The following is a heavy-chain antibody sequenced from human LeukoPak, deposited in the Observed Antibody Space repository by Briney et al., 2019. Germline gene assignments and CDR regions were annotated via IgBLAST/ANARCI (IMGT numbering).Heavy chain of an antibody. CDR1: GFTFSSYG. D-gene: IGHD3-9*01. CDR2: ISGSGGST. J-gene: IGHJ4*02. V-gene: IGHV3-23*01. Sequence: PGGSLRLSCAASGFTFSSYGMSWVRQAPGKGLEWVSAISGSGGSTYYADSVKGRFTISRDNSKNTLYLQMNSLRAEDTAVYYCAKDLLRYFDWRDYWGQGTLVTVSS. CDR3: AKDLLRYFDWRDY.